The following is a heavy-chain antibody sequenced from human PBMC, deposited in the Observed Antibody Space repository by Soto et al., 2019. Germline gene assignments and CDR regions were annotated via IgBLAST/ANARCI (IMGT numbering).Heavy chain of an antibody. D-gene: IGHD3-10*01. V-gene: IGHV3-30*03. Sequence: RGSLRLSCVASKFNFSTYAMSWVRQAPGKGLEWVAVISYDGSNKYYADSVKGRFTISRDNSKNTLYLQMNSLRSDDTAVYYCARAGVYYGMDVWGQGTTVTVSS. CDR3: ARAGVYYGMDV. CDR2: ISYDGSNK. J-gene: IGHJ6*02. CDR1: KFNFSTYA.